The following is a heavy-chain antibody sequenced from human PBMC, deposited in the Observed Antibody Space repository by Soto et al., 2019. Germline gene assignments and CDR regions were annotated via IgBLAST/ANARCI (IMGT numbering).Heavy chain of an antibody. CDR2: INHSGST. Sequence: SETLSLTCAVYGGSFSGYYWSWIRQPPGKGLGWVGEINHSGSTNYNPSLRSRVTISVDTSKNQFSLKLSSVTAADTAVYYCARTDSGSYGDHFDYWGQGTLVTVSS. V-gene: IGHV4-34*01. J-gene: IGHJ4*02. CDR1: GGSFSGYY. D-gene: IGHD1-26*01. CDR3: ARTDSGSYGDHFDY.